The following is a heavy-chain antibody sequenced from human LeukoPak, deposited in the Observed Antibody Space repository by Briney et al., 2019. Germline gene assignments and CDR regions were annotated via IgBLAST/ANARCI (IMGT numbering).Heavy chain of an antibody. J-gene: IGHJ5*02. Sequence: SSETLSLTCTVSGDSISGYYWSWIRQPPGKGLEWIGYIYYSGSTNYNPSLKSRVTISVDTSKDQFSLKLSSVTAADTAVYYCARDLPTRGYSYGYDPWGQGTLVTVSS. CDR3: ARDLPTRGYSYGYDP. CDR1: GDSISGYY. CDR2: IYYSGST. V-gene: IGHV4-59*01. D-gene: IGHD5-18*01.